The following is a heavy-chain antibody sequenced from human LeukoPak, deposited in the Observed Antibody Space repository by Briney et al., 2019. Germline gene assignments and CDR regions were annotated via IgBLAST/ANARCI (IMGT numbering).Heavy chain of an antibody. V-gene: IGHV1-69*05. D-gene: IGHD4-17*01. CDR3: ARDVHGDYGSGWFDP. Sequence: SVKVSCKTSGGTFNNSAISWVRQAPGQGLEWLGGIMPLFGTAGYAQKFQGRVTITKDESTRTVYLELTRLTSDDTAVYYCARDVHGDYGSGWFDPWGQGTLVSVSS. CDR1: GGTFNNSA. CDR2: IMPLFGTA. J-gene: IGHJ5*02.